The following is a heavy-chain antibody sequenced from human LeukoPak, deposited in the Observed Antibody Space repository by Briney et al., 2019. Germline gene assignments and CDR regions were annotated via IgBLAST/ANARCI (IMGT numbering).Heavy chain of an antibody. CDR1: GFTFRDYS. D-gene: IGHD2-15*01. CDR2: ISYNGIDE. CDR3: AKLGYGFDY. Sequence: GSLRLSCEVSGFTFRDYSIHWFRQAPGGRLEWVAHISYNGIDEHYAGSVKGRFTVSRDDSKNTAYLLMSGLTTEDTAFYYCAKLGYGFDYRGQGTLVIVSS. J-gene: IGHJ4*02. V-gene: IGHV3-30*18.